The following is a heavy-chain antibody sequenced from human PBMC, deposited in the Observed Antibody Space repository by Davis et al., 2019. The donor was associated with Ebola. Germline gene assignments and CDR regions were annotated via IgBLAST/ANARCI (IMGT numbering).Heavy chain of an antibody. V-gene: IGHV3-11*04. CDR2: ISSSSSTI. D-gene: IGHD2-21*02. Sequence: GESLKISCAASGFTFSDYYMSWIRQAPGKGLEWVSYISSSSSTIYYADSVKGRFTISRDNSKNTLYLQMNSLRAEDTAVYYCARDSKAYCGGDCYHHDYWGQGTLVTVSS. J-gene: IGHJ4*02. CDR1: GFTFSDYY. CDR3: ARDSKAYCGGDCYHHDY.